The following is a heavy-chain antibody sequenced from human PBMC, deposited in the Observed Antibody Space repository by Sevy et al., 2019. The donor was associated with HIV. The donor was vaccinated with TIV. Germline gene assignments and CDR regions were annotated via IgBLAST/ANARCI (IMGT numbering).Heavy chain of an antibody. V-gene: IGHV3-11*01. CDR3: VGRPYSSTYSWSYYFDY. D-gene: IGHD5-18*01. Sequence: GGSLRLSCAASGFTFSDYYMSWIRQAPGMGLEWFSSISSSHHAIKYADSVKGRFAISRDNAKKSLYLQMNSLRAEDTAVYFCVGRPYSSTYSWSYYFDYWGLRTLVTVSS. CDR2: ISSSHHAI. CDR1: GFTFSDYY. J-gene: IGHJ4*02.